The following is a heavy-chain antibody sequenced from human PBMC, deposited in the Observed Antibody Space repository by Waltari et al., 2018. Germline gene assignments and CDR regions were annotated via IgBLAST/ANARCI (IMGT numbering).Heavy chain of an antibody. CDR1: GGKCGRYA. Sequence: QVQLVQSGAEGKKPGSSVRVSRRAAGGKCGRYAITWVRQAPGQGLEWMGGTIPIFGSPMYAPKFQGRVSITADELTYTVYMELNSLRSDDTAIYYCARRKLGEAFDIWGQGTMVIVSS. V-gene: IGHV1-69*12. D-gene: IGHD3-16*01. J-gene: IGHJ3*02. CDR2: TIPIFGSP. CDR3: ARRKLGEAFDI.